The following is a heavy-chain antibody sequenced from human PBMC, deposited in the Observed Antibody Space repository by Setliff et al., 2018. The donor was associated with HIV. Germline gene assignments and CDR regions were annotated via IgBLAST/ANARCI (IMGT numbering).Heavy chain of an antibody. CDR2: INPSGGST. V-gene: IGHV1-46*01. CDR3: ARDRGGAAREYYFDY. CDR1: DYTFTAYG. D-gene: IGHD6-6*01. Sequence: ASVKVSCKASDYTFTAYGISWVRQAPGQGLEWLGVINPSGGSTSYAQKFQGRVTMTRDTSTSTVYMELSSLRSEDTAVYYCARDRGGAAREYYFDYWGQGTLVTVSS. J-gene: IGHJ4*02.